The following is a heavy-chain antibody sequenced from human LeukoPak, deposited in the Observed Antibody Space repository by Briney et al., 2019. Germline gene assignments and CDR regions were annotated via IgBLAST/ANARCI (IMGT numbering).Heavy chain of an antibody. D-gene: IGHD3-22*01. Sequence: ASVKVSCKASGYTFTVYYMHWVRQAPGQGLEWMGRINPNSGGTNYAQKFQGRVTMTRDTSISTAYMELSRLRSDDTAVYYCARGDSSGPNFSFDYWGQGTLVTVSS. CDR1: GYTFTVYY. V-gene: IGHV1-2*06. J-gene: IGHJ4*02. CDR2: INPNSGGT. CDR3: ARGDSSGPNFSFDY.